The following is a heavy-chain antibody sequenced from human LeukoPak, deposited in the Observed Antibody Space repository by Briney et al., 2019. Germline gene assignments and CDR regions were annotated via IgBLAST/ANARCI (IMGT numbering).Heavy chain of an antibody. Sequence: PGGSLRLSCAASGFTFSSYGMHWVRQAPGKGLEWVAVISYDGSNKYYADSVKGRFTISRDNSKNTLYLQMNSLRAEDTAVYYCAKDLRTVDAFDIWGQGTMVTVSS. J-gene: IGHJ3*02. CDR3: AKDLRTVDAFDI. V-gene: IGHV3-30*18. D-gene: IGHD3-16*01. CDR2: ISYDGSNK. CDR1: GFTFSSYG.